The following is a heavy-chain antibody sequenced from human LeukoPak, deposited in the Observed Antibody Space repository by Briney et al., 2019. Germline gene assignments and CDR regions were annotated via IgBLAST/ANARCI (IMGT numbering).Heavy chain of an antibody. D-gene: IGHD6-19*01. J-gene: IGHJ4*02. CDR2: IYYSGST. Sequence: SETLSLTCTVSGGSISGYYWSWIRQPPGKGLGGIGYIYYSGSTNYNPSLKSRVTISVDTSKNQFSLKLSSVTAADTAVYYCARLVSGVGYFDYWGQGNLVTVSS. CDR1: GGSISGYY. CDR3: ARLVSGVGYFDY. V-gene: IGHV4-59*08.